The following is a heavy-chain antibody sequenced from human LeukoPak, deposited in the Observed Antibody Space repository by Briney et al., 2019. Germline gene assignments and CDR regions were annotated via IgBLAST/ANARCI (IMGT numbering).Heavy chain of an antibody. D-gene: IGHD6-13*01. CDR2: ISGSGGST. Sequence: GGSLRLSCAASGFTFSSYAMSWVRQAPGKGLEWVSAISGSGGSTYYADSVKGRFTISRDNSKNTLYLQMNSLRAEDTAVYYCAKDLEYSSSWQGEGRGGFEPWGQGTLVTVSS. CDR1: GFTFSSYA. CDR3: AKDLEYSSSWQGEGRGGFEP. V-gene: IGHV3-23*01. J-gene: IGHJ5*02.